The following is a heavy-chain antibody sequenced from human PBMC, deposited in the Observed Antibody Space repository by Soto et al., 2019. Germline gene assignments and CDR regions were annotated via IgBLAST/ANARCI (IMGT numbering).Heavy chain of an antibody. CDR3: ANDPLPGISAAGTVY. D-gene: IGHD6-13*01. V-gene: IGHV3-23*01. CDR1: GFTFRCYA. CDR2: ISGRDDYT. J-gene: IGHJ4*02. Sequence: PGGSLRLSCVASGFTFRCYAMSWVRQVPGKGLEWAAVISGRDDYTENGEPVKGRFTLSRDNSNNTLYLQMKTVRAEDTAIYYCANDPLPGISAAGTVYSGQVTLLAVSS.